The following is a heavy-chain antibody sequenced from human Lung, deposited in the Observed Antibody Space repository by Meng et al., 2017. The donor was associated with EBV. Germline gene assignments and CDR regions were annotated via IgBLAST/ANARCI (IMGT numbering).Heavy chain of an antibody. CDR1: GYSITNHNW. D-gene: IGHD3-10*01. V-gene: IGHV4-4*02. CDR3: LRGSGSSV. Sequence: QGQLQESGPRRVKPSDTLSLTCAVSGYSITNHNWWAWVRQPTGKGLEWIGEIPHRGSSAYNPSLKSRVSMSIDKSKNQFSLKLTSVTAADTAVYHCLRGSGSSVWGQGTLVTVSS. CDR2: IPHRGSS. J-gene: IGHJ1*01.